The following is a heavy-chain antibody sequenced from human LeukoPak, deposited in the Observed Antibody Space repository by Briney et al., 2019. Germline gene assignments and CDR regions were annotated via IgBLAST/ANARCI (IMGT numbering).Heavy chain of an antibody. Sequence: SVKVSCKASGRTFISYAISWVRQAPGQGLEWMGRIIPIFGTANYAQKFQGRVTITTDESTSTAYMELSSLRSEDTAVYYCARERSGWPQFLQTERRAFDIWGQGTMVTVSS. CDR1: GRTFISYA. CDR3: ARERSGWPQFLQTERRAFDI. CDR2: IIPIFGTA. J-gene: IGHJ3*02. V-gene: IGHV1-69*05. D-gene: IGHD5-24*01.